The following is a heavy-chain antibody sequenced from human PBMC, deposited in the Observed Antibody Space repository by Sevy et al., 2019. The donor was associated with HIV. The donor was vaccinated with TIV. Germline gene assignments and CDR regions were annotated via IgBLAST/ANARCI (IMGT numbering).Heavy chain of an antibody. CDR2: INQDGSEK. CDR1: GLTFSSYW. CDR3: ARARTTMLVVGNYFDY. J-gene: IGHJ4*02. Sequence: GGSLRLSCAASGLTFSSYWMSWVRQAPGKGLEWVANINQDGSEKYYMDPVKGRFTMSRDNAKNSLYLQMNSLRAEDTAVYYCARARTTMLVVGNYFDYWGQGTLVTVSS. D-gene: IGHD3-22*01. V-gene: IGHV3-7*04.